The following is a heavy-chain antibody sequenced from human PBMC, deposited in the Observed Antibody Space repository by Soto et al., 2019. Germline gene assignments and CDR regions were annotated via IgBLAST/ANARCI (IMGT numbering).Heavy chain of an antibody. CDR2: IIPILGTA. CDR3: ARDLPPEWELLGNWFAP. CDR1: GVTFSSYA. V-gene: IGHV1-69*13. D-gene: IGHD1-26*01. Sequence: ASVKVSCKASGVTFSSYAISWVRQAPGQGLEWMGGIIPILGTANYAQKFQGRVTITADESTSTAYMELSSLRSEDTAVYYCARDLPPEWELLGNWFAPWGQGTLVTVSS. J-gene: IGHJ5*02.